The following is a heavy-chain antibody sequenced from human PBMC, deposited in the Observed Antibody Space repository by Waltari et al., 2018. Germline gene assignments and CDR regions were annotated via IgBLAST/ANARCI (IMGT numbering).Heavy chain of an antibody. V-gene: IGHV5-51*01. D-gene: IGHD6-19*01. CDR3: ASSYSSGWYGNYWYFDL. Sequence: GESLKISCKGSGYSFTSYWIGWVRQMPGKGLEWMGIIYPGDSDTRYSPSFQGQVTISADKSISTAYLQWSSLKASDTAMYYCASSYSSGWYGNYWYFDLWGRGTLVTVSS. CDR2: IYPGDSDT. J-gene: IGHJ2*01. CDR1: GYSFTSYW.